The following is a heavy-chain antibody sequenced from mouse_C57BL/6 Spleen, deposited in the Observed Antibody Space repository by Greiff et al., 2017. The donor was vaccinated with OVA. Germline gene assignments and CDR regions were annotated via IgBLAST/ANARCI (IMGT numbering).Heavy chain of an antibody. CDR2: ISDGGSYT. V-gene: IGHV5-4*01. CDR3: AREGGYDGYPY. CDR1: GFTFSSYA. D-gene: IGHD2-3*01. Sequence: EVKLMESGGGLVKPGGSLKLSCAASGFTFSSYAMSWVRQTPEKRLEWVATISDGGSYTYYPDNVKGRFTISRDNAKNNLYLQMSHLKSEDTAMYYCAREGGYDGYPYWGQGTLVTVSA. J-gene: IGHJ3*01.